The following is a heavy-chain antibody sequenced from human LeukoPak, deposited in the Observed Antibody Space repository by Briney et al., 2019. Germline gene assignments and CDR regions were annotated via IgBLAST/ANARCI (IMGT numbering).Heavy chain of an antibody. CDR1: GYTFTRYA. CDR2: INMYTANP. J-gene: IGHJ4*02. Sequence: GASVNVSCMASGYTFTRYAINWLRQAPGQGLEWMGWINMYTANPAYAQGFTERFVFSLDTSVTTAYLQISNLKTEDTAVYYCARHDNDDDFDYWGQGTLVTVSS. V-gene: IGHV7-4-1*02. CDR3: ARHDNDDDFDY. D-gene: IGHD3-16*01.